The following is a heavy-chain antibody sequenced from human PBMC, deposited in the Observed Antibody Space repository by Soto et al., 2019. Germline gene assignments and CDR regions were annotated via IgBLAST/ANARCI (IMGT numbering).Heavy chain of an antibody. D-gene: IGHD2-15*01. V-gene: IGHV3-15*01. CDR2: IKSKTDGGTI. Sequence: EAQLAESGGGLVEPGGSLRLSCTASGFSFTNAWMTWVRQAPGKGLEWVGRIKSKTDGGTIDYAAPVKGRFTISRDDSKNTLYLQMNSLKTEETAVYYCSTNMVDPAIGGCWGQRTLVTVSS. J-gene: IGHJ4*02. CDR3: STNMVDPAIGGC. CDR1: GFSFTNAW.